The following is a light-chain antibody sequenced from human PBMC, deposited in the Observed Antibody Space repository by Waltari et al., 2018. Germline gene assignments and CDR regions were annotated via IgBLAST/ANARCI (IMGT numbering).Light chain of an antibody. CDR1: QRGGRS. CDR2: DAS. CDR3: QMYVRLPAT. J-gene: IGKJ1*01. Sequence: EIVLTQSPGTLSLSPGERAILSCRASQRGGRSLCWYQQKNGQAPRLLIYDASARATGIPDRFSGGGSGTDFSLTISRLEPEDFAVYDCQMYVRLPATFGQGTKVEI. V-gene: IGKV3-20*01.